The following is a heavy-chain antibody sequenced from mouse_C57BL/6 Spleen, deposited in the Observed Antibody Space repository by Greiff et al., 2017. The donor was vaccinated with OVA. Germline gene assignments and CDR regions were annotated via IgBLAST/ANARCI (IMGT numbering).Heavy chain of an antibody. V-gene: IGHV5-4*01. CDR1: GFTFSSYA. D-gene: IGHD1-1*01. J-gene: IGHJ2*01. CDR3: ARDGDYYGMGNYFDY. CDR2: ISDGGSYT. Sequence: EVQRVESGGGLVKHGGSLKLSCAASGFTFSSYAMSWVRQTPEKRLEWVATISDGGSYTYYPDNVKGRFTISRDNAKNNLYLQMSHLKSEDTAMYYCARDGDYYGMGNYFDYWGQGTTLTVSS.